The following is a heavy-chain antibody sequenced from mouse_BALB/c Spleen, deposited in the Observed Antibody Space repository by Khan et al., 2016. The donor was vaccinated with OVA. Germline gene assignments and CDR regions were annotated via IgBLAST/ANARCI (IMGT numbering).Heavy chain of an antibody. CDR3: TRGDPGNFDY. Sequence: QVQLQQPGAELVRPGTSVKLSCKAPGYTFTNYWINWVKQRPGQGLEWIGNIYPSDSYTNYNQKFRDKATLTVDKSSSTAYMQLSSPTSEDSAVYYCTRGDPGNFDYWGQGTTLTVSS. CDR1: GYTFTNYW. CDR2: IYPSDSYT. V-gene: IGHV1-69*02. J-gene: IGHJ2*01. D-gene: IGHD2-13*01.